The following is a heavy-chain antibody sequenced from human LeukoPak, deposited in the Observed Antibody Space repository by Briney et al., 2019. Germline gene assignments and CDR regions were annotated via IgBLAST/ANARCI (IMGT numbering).Heavy chain of an antibody. D-gene: IGHD3-10*01. CDR2: ISSNGGST. CDR1: GVTFSSYA. CDR3: VKAPHYYGSGSYHDY. V-gene: IGHV3-64D*06. J-gene: IGHJ4*02. Sequence: GGSLRLSCSASGVTFSSYAMHWVRQAPGKGLEYVSAISSNGGSTYYADSVKGRFTISRDNSKNTLYLQMSSLRAEDTAVYYCVKAPHYYGSGSYHDYWGQGTLVTVSS.